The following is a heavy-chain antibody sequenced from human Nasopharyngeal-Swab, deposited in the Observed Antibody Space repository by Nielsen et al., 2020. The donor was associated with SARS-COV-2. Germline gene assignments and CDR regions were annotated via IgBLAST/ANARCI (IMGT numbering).Heavy chain of an antibody. D-gene: IGHD6-19*01. V-gene: IGHV1-3*01. CDR1: GYTFTSYA. CDR2: INAGNGST. J-gene: IGHJ6*02. Sequence: ASVKVSCKASGYTFTSYAMHWVRQAPGQRLEWMGWINAGNGSTKYSQKLQGRVTMTTDTSTSTAYMELRSLRSDDTAVYYCARQEGIAVAGTNYYYYYGMDVWGQGTTVTVSS. CDR3: ARQEGIAVAGTNYYYYYGMDV.